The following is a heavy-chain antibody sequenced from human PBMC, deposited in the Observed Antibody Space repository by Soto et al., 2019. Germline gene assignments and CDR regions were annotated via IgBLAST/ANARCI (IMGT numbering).Heavy chain of an antibody. CDR3: ARETRDLGDY. V-gene: IGHV4-34*01. Sequence: SETLSLTCAVYGGSFSGDYWSWIRQPPGKGLEWIGEINHSGSTNYNPSLKSRVTISEATSKNQFSLKLSSVTAAATAVYYCARETRDLGDYWGQGTLVTVSS. J-gene: IGHJ4*02. CDR2: INHSGST. CDR1: GGSFSGDY. D-gene: IGHD7-27*01.